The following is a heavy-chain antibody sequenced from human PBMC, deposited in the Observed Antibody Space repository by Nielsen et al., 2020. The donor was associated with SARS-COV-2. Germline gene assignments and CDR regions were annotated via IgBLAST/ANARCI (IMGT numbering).Heavy chain of an antibody. CDR1: GYTFTGHY. CDR3: ARVRSSSGIWFDP. D-gene: IGHD3-10*01. J-gene: IGHJ5*02. Sequence: ASVKVSCKTSGYTFTGHYMHWMRQAPGQGSEWMGRVNPNSGATNYAQKFQGRVTLTRDTSINTTYMELNRLTSDDTAVYYCARVRSSSGIWFDPWGQGTLVVVSS. CDR2: VNPNSGAT. V-gene: IGHV1-2*06.